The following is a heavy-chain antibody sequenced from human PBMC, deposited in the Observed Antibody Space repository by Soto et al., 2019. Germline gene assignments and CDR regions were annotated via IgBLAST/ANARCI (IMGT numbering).Heavy chain of an antibody. V-gene: IGHV1-3*01. Sequence: GASVKVSCKASGYPFTSYAMHWVRQAPGQRLELMGWINADNGNTKYSQKFQGRVTITRDTSASTAYMELRSLTSDDTAVYYCARDGGGDKVASDYWXQGTLVTVSS. CDR2: INADNGNT. CDR1: GYPFTSYA. CDR3: ARDGGGDKVASDY. D-gene: IGHD5-12*01. J-gene: IGHJ4*02.